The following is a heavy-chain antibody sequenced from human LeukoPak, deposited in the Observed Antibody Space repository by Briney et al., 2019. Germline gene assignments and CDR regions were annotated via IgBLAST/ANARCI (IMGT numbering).Heavy chain of an antibody. D-gene: IGHD7-27*01. CDR3: AKAPAGDPYYFDY. V-gene: IGHV3-9*01. J-gene: IGHJ4*02. CDR2: ISWNSGSI. CDR1: GFIFNNYA. Sequence: SLRLSCAGSGFIFNNYAMHWVRQPPGKGLEWVSGISWNSGSIDYADSVKGRFTISRDNAKNSLYLQMNSLRAEDTAVYYCAKAPAGDPYYFDYWGQGTLVTVSS.